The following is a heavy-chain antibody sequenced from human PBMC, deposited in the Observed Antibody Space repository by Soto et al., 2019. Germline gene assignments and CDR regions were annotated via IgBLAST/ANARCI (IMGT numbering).Heavy chain of an antibody. CDR3: ATTSGGYCSGGSCYSWVYGMDV. D-gene: IGHD2-15*01. CDR2: IYPGDSDT. J-gene: IGHJ6*02. CDR1: GYSFTSYW. V-gene: IGHV5-51*01. Sequence: LGESLKISCKGSGYSFTSYWIGWVRQMPGKGLEWMGIIYPGDSDTRYSPSFQGQVTISADKSISTAYLQWSSLKASDTAMYYCATTSGGYCSGGSCYSWVYGMDVWGQGTTVTVS.